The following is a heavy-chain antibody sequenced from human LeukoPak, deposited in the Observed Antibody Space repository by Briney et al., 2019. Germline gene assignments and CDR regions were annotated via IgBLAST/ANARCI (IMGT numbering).Heavy chain of an antibody. J-gene: IGHJ4*02. CDR1: GGSITSYY. D-gene: IGHD2-15*01. CDR2: IYYTGST. Sequence: ASGSLCLTCTASGGSITSYYWSWLRQPPGKGLEWLGYIYYTGSTNYNPSLKSRVTISVETSNNQFSLKLSSVTAADTAVYYCARLNEYCSGGSCYAYDFWGQGTLVTVSS. V-gene: IGHV4-59*01. CDR3: ARLNEYCSGGSCYAYDF.